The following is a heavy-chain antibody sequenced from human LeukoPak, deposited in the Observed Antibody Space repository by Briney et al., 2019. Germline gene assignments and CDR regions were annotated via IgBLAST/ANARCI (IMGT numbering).Heavy chain of an antibody. J-gene: IGHJ3*02. CDR1: GFTFSSYA. D-gene: IGHD3-10*01. Sequence: SGGSLRLSCAASGFTFSSYAMHWVRQAPGKGLEWVAVISYDGSNKYYADSVKGRFTISRDNSKNTLYLQMNSLRAEDTAVYYCARSPYGSGSGAFDIWGQGTMVTVSS. CDR3: ARSPYGSGSGAFDI. CDR2: ISYDGSNK. V-gene: IGHV3-30*04.